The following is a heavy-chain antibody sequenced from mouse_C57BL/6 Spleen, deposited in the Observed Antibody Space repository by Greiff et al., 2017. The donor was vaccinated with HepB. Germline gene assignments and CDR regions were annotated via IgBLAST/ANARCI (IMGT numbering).Heavy chain of an antibody. CDR1: GFTFSNYW. D-gene: IGHD1-1*01. CDR3: TTIYYDGRAWYFDV. V-gene: IGHV6-3*01. CDR2: IRLKSDNYAT. J-gene: IGHJ1*03. Sequence: EVKLEESGGGLVQPGGSMKLSCVASGFTFSNYWMNWVRQSPEEGLEWVAQIRLKSDNYATHYAESVKGRFTISRDDSKSSVYLQMNNLRAEDTGIYYCTTIYYDGRAWYFDVWGTGTTVTVSS.